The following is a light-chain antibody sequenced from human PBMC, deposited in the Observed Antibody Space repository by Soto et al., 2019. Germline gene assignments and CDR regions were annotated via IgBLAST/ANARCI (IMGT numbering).Light chain of an antibody. Sequence: QPVLTQPPSVSAAPGQKVTISCSGSSSNIGGNSVSWYQQLPGTAPKLLIYDDNKRPSGIPDRFSGSKSGTSATLGITGFQTGDEADYYCGSWDSSLSADVFGTGTKVNVL. J-gene: IGLJ1*01. CDR3: GSWDSSLSADV. V-gene: IGLV1-51*01. CDR1: SSNIGGNS. CDR2: DDN.